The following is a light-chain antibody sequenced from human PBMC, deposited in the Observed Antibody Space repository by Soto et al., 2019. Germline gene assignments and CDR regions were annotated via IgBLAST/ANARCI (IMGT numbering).Light chain of an antibody. Sequence: EIVLTQSPGNLSLSVGERVTLSCRASQSVSSYLAWYQQTPGQAPRLLIYDTSNRATGTPDRFSGSGSGTDFTLTISRLEPEDFTVYYCQQDGSSPLTLGGGTTVEIK. CDR2: DTS. J-gene: IGKJ4*01. CDR3: QQDGSSPLT. CDR1: QSVSSY. V-gene: IGKV3-20*01.